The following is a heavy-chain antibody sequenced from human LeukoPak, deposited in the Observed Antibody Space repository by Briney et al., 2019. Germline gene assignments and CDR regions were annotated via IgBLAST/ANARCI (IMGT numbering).Heavy chain of an antibody. Sequence: ASVKFSFKASGYTFTGYYMHWVRQAPGQGLAWMGWINPNSGGTNYSQKFQGRVTITRDTSISTAYMELSRLRSDDPAVYYCARARGGYSSSYVHYWGQGTLVTVSS. V-gene: IGHV1-2*02. J-gene: IGHJ4*02. CDR3: ARARGGYSSSYVHY. CDR1: GYTFTGYY. D-gene: IGHD6-6*01. CDR2: INPNSGGT.